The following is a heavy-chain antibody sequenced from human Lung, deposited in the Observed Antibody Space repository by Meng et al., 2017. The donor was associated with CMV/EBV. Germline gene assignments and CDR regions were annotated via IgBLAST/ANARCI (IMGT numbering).Heavy chain of an antibody. CDR3: AKEGRASSGYYRGVDY. Sequence: SLKISCAASGFTFDDYAMHWVRQAPGKGLEWVSGISWNSGSIGYADSVKGRFTISRDNAKNSLYLQMNSLRAEDTALYYCAKEGRASSGYYRGVDYWGQGTLVTVSS. V-gene: IGHV3-9*01. CDR2: ISWNSGSI. CDR1: GFTFDDYA. J-gene: IGHJ4*02. D-gene: IGHD3-22*01.